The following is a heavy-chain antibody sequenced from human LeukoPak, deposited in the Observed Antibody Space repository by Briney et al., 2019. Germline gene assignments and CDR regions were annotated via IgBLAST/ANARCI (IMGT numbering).Heavy chain of an antibody. CDR2: INPNSGGT. CDR3: ARNPPVSSSWIEFDY. Sequence: GASVKVSCKASGYTFTGYYMHWVRQAPGQGLEWMGWINPNSGGTNYAQKFQGWVTMTRDTSISTAYMELSRLRSDDTAVYYCARNPPVSSSWIEFDYWGQGTLVTVSS. J-gene: IGHJ4*02. CDR1: GYTFTGYY. V-gene: IGHV1-2*04. D-gene: IGHD6-13*01.